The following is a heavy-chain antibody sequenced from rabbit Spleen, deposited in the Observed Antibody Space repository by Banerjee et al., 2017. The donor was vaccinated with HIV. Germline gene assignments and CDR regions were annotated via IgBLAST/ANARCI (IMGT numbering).Heavy chain of an antibody. CDR1: GFTLSNYW. D-gene: IGHD8-1*01. CDR3: ARDTGSSFSTYGMDL. J-gene: IGHJ6*01. Sequence: QEQLVESGGGLVKPEGSLTLTCKASGFTLSNYWVCWVRQAPGKGLEWIGCISTGSGGGTDYASWAKGRFTISKTSSTTVTLQMTSLTAADTATYFCARDTGSSFSTYGMDLWGPGTLVTVS. V-gene: IGHV1S45*01. CDR2: ISTGSGGGT.